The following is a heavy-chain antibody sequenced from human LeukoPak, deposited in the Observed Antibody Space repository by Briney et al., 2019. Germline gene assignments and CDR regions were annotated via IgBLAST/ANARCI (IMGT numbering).Heavy chain of an antibody. CDR1: GFIFSSYD. D-gene: IGHD3-22*01. Sequence: GGSLRLFCGASGFIFSSYDMIWVRQAPGKGLEWVSAISGSGGSTCYADSVAGRSTVSSDNSKTTLYLQMNSLRAADTAVYYCAKCIGNYYDSSGYYYRLWGQGTLVTVSS. V-gene: IGHV3-23*01. CDR3: AKCIGNYYDSSGYYYRL. CDR2: ISGSGGST. J-gene: IGHJ4*02.